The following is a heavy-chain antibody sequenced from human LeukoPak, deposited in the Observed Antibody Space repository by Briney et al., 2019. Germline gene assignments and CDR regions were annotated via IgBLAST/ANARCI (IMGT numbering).Heavy chain of an antibody. CDR3: ARRSSLGNWFDP. J-gene: IGHJ5*02. CDR1: GGSFSGYY. V-gene: IGHV4-34*01. Sequence: SETLSLTCAVYGGSFSGYYWSWIRQPPGKGLEWIGEINHSGSTNYNPSLKSRVTISVDTSKNQFSLKLSSVTAADTAVYYCARRSSLGNWFDPWGQGTLVTVSS. CDR2: INHSGST.